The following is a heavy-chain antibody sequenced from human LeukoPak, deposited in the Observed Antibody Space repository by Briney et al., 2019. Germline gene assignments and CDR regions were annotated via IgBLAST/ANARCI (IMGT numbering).Heavy chain of an antibody. D-gene: IGHD4-17*01. CDR2: VYHSGTT. CDR3: ARGLLWYGDYHRDY. J-gene: IGHJ4*02. V-gene: IGHV4-38-2*01. CDR1: NSSISSAYY. Sequence: SETLSLTCAVSNSSISSAYYWGWVRQSPGKGLEWIASVYHSGTTYYNPSLKSRVTISIDTSKNQFSLKLSSVTAADTAVYYCARGLLWYGDYHRDYWGQGTLVTVSS.